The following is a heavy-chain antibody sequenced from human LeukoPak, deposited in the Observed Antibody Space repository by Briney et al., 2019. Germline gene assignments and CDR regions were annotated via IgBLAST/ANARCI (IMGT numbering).Heavy chain of an antibody. Sequence: GGSLRLSCAASGFTFSSYAMHWVRQAPGKGLEYVSAISSNGGSTYYANSVKGRFTISRDNSKNTLYLQMVSLRAEDMAVYYCARDIGGGGYSYGSPDYWGQGTLVTVSS. CDR1: GFTFSSYA. V-gene: IGHV3-64*01. CDR3: ARDIGGGGYSYGSPDY. D-gene: IGHD5-18*01. J-gene: IGHJ4*02. CDR2: ISSNGGST.